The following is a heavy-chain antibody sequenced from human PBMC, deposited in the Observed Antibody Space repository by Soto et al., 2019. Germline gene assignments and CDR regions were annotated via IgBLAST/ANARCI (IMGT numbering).Heavy chain of an antibody. CDR2: IYYSGST. CDR1: GGSITSGDYY. V-gene: IGHV4-30-4*01. J-gene: IGHJ4*02. Sequence: SETLSLTFTVSGGSITSGDYYWNWIRQTPGKGLEWIGYIYYSGSTYYNRSLKSPITISLDTSKNQFSLKLRSVADADTAVYYRARQTGTTTTPLDYWGQGSLVTVSS. CDR3: ARQTGTTTTPLDY. D-gene: IGHD1-7*01.